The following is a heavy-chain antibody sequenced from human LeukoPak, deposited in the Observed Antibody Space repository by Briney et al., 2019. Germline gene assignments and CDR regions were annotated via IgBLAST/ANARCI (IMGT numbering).Heavy chain of an antibody. CDR3: ARDPTSGWNIYYFDY. CDR2: IWYDGSNK. V-gene: IGHV3-33*01. CDR1: GFNFSRDG. J-gene: IGHJ4*02. D-gene: IGHD6-19*01. Sequence: GGSLSLSCAVPGFNFSRDGMHWDSQAPGKGLEWVAVIWYDGSNKYYADSGKGRFTISRDNSKNTLYLQMNSLRAEDTAVYYCARDPTSGWNIYYFDYWGQGTLVTVSS.